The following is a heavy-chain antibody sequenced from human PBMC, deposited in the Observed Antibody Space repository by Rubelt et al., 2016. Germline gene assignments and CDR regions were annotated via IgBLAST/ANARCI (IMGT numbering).Heavy chain of an antibody. CDR2: VSPDGSRV. CDR3: VRDGLWLYDY. CDR1: GFTFRSYW. Sequence: EVQLVESGGGLVQPGGSLRLSCAASGFTFRSYWMSWVRQAPGKGLVWVSEVSPDGSRVAYADYVKGRFTVSRDNAKNTVYLQMNSLRAEDTTTYYCVRDGLWLYDYWGQGTLVTVSS. J-gene: IGHJ4*02. V-gene: IGHV3-74*02. D-gene: IGHD5-12*01.